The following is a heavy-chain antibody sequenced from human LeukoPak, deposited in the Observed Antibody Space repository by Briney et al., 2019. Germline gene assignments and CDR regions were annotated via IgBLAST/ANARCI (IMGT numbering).Heavy chain of an antibody. CDR2: TYYRSKWYN. Sequence: SQTLSLTCAISGDSVSSNSAAWNWIRQSPSRGLEWLGRTYYRSKWYNDYAVSVKSRITINPDTSKNQFSLQLNSVTPEGTAVYYCARDISDDILTGYRSEGYGMDVWGQGTTVTVSS. CDR3: ARDISDDILTGYRSEGYGMDV. V-gene: IGHV6-1*01. D-gene: IGHD3-9*01. J-gene: IGHJ6*02. CDR1: GDSVSSNSAA.